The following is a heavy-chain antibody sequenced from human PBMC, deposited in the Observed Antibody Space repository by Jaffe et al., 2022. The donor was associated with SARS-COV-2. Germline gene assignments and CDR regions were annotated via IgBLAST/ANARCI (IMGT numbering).Heavy chain of an antibody. J-gene: IGHJ5*02. CDR3: AKGPWQQLSVYNWFDP. CDR1: GFTFDDYA. D-gene: IGHD6-13*01. Sequence: EVQLVESGGGLVQPGRSLRLSCAASGFTFDDYAMHWVRQAPGKGLEWVSGISWNSGSIGYADSVKGRFTISRDNAKNSLYLQMNSLRAEDTALYYCAKGPWQQLSVYNWFDPWGQGTLVTVSS. CDR2: ISWNSGSI. V-gene: IGHV3-9*01.